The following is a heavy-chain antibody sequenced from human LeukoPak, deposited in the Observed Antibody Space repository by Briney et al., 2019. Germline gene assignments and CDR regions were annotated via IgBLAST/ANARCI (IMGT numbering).Heavy chain of an antibody. CDR2: IYYSGST. CDR3: ARGRRYYYGSGSFRFDY. Sequence: SETLSLTCTGSGGSISSYYWRWIRQPPGKGLEWIGYIYYSGSTNYNPSLKSRVTISVDTSKNQFSLKLSSVTAADTAVYYCARGRRYYYGSGSFRFDYWGQGTLVTVSS. V-gene: IGHV4-59*01. J-gene: IGHJ4*02. D-gene: IGHD3-10*01. CDR1: GGSISSYY.